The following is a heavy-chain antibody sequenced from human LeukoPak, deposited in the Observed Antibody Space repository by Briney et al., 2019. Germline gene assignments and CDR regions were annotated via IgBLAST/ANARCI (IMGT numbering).Heavy chain of an antibody. J-gene: IGHJ5*02. D-gene: IGHD4-11*01. V-gene: IGHV3-74*01. CDR1: GFTFSSYW. CDR2: INSDGSST. Sequence: GGSLRLSXAASGFTFSSYWMHWVRQAPGKGLVWVSRINSDGSSTSYADSVKGRFTISRDNAKNTLYLQMNSLRAEDTAVYYCARAEKSAYTAHNWFDPWGQGTLVTVSS. CDR3: ARAEKSAYTAHNWFDP.